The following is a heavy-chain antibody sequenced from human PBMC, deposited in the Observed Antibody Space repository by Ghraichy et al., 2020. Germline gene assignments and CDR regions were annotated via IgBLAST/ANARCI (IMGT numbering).Heavy chain of an antibody. CDR3: AKDHWGSDHDSDI. Sequence: GGSLRLSCAASGFTFSSYAMNWVRQAPGKGLEWVSVISGSADSTHYADSVKGRFTISRDNSKNTLFLQMYSLTVEDTAVYYCAKDHWGSDHDSDIWGQGKMVTVSS. V-gene: IGHV3-23*01. J-gene: IGHJ3*02. CDR2: ISGSADST. CDR1: GFTFSSYA. D-gene: IGHD7-27*01.